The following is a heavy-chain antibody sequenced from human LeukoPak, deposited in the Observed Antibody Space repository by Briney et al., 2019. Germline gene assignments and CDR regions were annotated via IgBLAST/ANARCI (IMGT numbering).Heavy chain of an antibody. D-gene: IGHD3-10*01. V-gene: IGHV4-34*01. CDR3: ARGITNYYYYYYMDV. J-gene: IGHJ6*03. CDR2: INHSGST. Sequence: PSETLSLTCAVYGGSFSGYYWSWIRQPPGKGLEWIGEINHSGSTNYNQSLKSRVTISVDTSKNQFSLKLSSVTAADTAVYYCARGITNYYYYYYMDVWGKGTTVTVSS. CDR1: GGSFSGYY.